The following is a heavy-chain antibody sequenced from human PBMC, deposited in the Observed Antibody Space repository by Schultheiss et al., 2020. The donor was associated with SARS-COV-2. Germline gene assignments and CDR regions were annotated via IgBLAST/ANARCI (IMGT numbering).Heavy chain of an antibody. CDR1: GFTFGDYA. J-gene: IGHJ4*03. CDR2: ISGSGGST. Sequence: GGSLRLSCTASGFTFGDYAMSWFRQAPGKGLEWVSAISGSGGSTYYADSVKGRFTISRDNSKNTLYLQMNSLRAEDTAVYYCARENEDYYDSSGSLDYWGQGTTVTVSS. V-gene: IGHV3-23*01. D-gene: IGHD3-22*01. CDR3: ARENEDYYDSSGSLDY.